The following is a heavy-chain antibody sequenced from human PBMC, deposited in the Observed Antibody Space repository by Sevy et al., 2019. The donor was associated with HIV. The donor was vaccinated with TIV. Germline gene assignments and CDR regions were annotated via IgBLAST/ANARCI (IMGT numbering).Heavy chain of an antibody. D-gene: IGHD1-7*01. CDR2: IKQDAGQK. CDR1: GFTFSKYW. J-gene: IGHJ4*02. CDR3: ARDDANYYFHY. Sequence: GGSLRLSCAASGFTFSKYWMGWVRQAPGKGLEWVANIKQDAGQKYYVDSVKGRFTISRENAQNSLYLQMNSLRAEDTAVYFCARDDANYYFHYWGQGPLVTVSS. V-gene: IGHV3-7*01.